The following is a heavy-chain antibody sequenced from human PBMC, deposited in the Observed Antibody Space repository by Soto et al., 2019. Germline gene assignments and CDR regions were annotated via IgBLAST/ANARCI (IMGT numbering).Heavy chain of an antibody. V-gene: IGHV4-4*07. CDR3: ARGTSTVTNDYYYGMDV. J-gene: IGHJ6*02. Sequence: LSLTCSVSGGSLSGNALSWIRQPAEKGLEWVGRIYASGSTNYNPSLTSRLTMSVDTSKNQFSLRLTSLTAADTAIYYCARGTSTVTNDYYYGMDVWGQGTTVTVS. CDR1: GGSLSGNA. D-gene: IGHD4-17*01. CDR2: IYASGST.